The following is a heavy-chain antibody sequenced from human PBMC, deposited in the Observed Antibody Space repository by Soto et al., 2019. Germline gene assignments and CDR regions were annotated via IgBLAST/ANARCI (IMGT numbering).Heavy chain of an antibody. Sequence: SETLSLTCTVSGGXISSYYWSWIRQPPGKGLEWIGYIYYSGSTNYNPSLKSRVTISVDTSKNQFSLKLSSVTAADTAVYYCARLGNGSPPDPWGQGTLVTVSS. J-gene: IGHJ5*02. D-gene: IGHD1-1*01. CDR1: GGXISSYY. CDR2: IYYSGST. V-gene: IGHV4-59*08. CDR3: ARLGNGSPPDP.